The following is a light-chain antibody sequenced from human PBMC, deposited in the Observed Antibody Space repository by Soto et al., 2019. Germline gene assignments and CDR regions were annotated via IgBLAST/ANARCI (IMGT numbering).Light chain of an antibody. Sequence: EIVLTQSPGTLSLSPGERGTLSCRASQTVSSNFLAWYQQKPGQAPGLLIFDASTRATGIPDMFTGSGFGTDFTLTISRLEPEDFAVYYCQFYGDPSKTFGQGTKVEIK. J-gene: IGKJ1*01. V-gene: IGKV3-20*01. CDR1: QTVSSNF. CDR3: QFYGDPSKT. CDR2: DAS.